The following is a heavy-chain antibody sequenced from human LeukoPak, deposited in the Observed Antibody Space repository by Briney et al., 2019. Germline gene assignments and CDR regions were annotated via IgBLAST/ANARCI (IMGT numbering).Heavy chain of an antibody. V-gene: IGHV4-38-2*01. Sequence: SETLSLTCAVSGYSIRSGDYWGWIRQSPGKALEWIGSIYHSGSTHYNPSLKSRVTISVDTSKNQFSLMLSSVTAADTAVYYCARNRSVTTTPGFDHWGQGTLVTVSS. D-gene: IGHD4-17*01. CDR3: ARNRSVTTTPGFDH. J-gene: IGHJ4*02. CDR2: IYHSGST. CDR1: GYSIRSGDY.